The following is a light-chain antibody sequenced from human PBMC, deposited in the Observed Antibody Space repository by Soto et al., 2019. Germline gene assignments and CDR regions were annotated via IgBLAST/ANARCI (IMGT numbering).Light chain of an antibody. CDR2: EVT. V-gene: IGLV2-8*01. CDR3: SSYAGSNNLVV. Sequence: QSALTQPASASGSPGQSVTISCTGTSSDVGGYDYVSWYQQHPGKAPKLMIYEVTKRPSGVPDRFSGSKSGNTASLTVSGLQAEDEVDYYCSSYAGSNNLVVFGSGTKVTVL. CDR1: SSDVGGYDY. J-gene: IGLJ1*01.